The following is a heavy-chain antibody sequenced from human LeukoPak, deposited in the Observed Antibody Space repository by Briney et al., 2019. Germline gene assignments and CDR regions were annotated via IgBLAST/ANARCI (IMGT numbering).Heavy chain of an antibody. V-gene: IGHV1-18*01. CDR1: GYTFTSYG. CDR3: ARDRVTMSHTARYGMDV. Sequence: ASVKVSCKASGYTFTSYGISWVRQAPGQGLECMGWISAYNGNTNYAQKLQGRVTMTTDTSTSTAYMELRSLRSDDTAVYYCARDRVTMSHTARYGMDVWGQGTTVTVSS. J-gene: IGHJ6*02. CDR2: ISAYNGNT. D-gene: IGHD3-10*02.